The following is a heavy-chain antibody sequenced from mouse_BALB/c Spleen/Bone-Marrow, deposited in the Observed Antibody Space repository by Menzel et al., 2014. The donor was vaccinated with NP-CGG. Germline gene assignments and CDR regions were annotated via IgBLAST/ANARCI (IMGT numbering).Heavy chain of an antibody. CDR3: AREVPRDYFDY. V-gene: IGHV5-12-1*01. J-gene: IGHJ2*01. D-gene: IGHD2-14*01. CDR1: GFAFSSYD. CDR2: ISSGGGST. Sequence: EVHLVESGGGLVKPGGSLKLSCAASGFAFSSYDMSWVRQTPEKRLEWVAYISSGGGSTYYPDTVKGRFTISRDNAKNTLYLQMSSLKSEDTAMYYCAREVPRDYFDYWGQGTTLTVSS.